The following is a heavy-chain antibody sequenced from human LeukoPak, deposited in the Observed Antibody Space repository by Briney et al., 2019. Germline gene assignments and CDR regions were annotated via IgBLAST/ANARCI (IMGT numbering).Heavy chain of an antibody. CDR1: GGTFSSYA. CDR3: ARATGIAVAGNWFDP. V-gene: IGHV1-69*05. J-gene: IGHJ5*02. D-gene: IGHD6-19*01. Sequence: ASVKVSCKASGGTFSSYAISWVRQAPGQGLEWMGGTIPIFGTANYAQKFQGRVTITTDESTSTAYMELSSLRSEDTAVYYCARATGIAVAGNWFDPWGQGTLVTVSS. CDR2: TIPIFGTA.